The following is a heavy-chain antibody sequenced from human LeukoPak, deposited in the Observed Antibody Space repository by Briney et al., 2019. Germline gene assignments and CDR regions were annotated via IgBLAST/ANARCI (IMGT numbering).Heavy chain of an antibody. Sequence: GESLKISCKGSGYSFANYFIAWVRQMPGKGLEWMGIIYPGDSDTRYSPSFQGQVTISADKSINTACLQWSSLKASDTAMYYCARRRLANKKYYYYYYGLDVWGQGTTVTVSS. J-gene: IGHJ6*02. D-gene: IGHD3-9*01. CDR2: IYPGDSDT. CDR3: ARRRLANKKYYYYYYGLDV. CDR1: GYSFANYF. V-gene: IGHV5-51*01.